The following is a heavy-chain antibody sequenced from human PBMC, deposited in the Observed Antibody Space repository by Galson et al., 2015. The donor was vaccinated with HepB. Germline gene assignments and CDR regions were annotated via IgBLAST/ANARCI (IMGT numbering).Heavy chain of an antibody. CDR3: ARLDYGDYPLELKSWFDP. CDR1: GGSFSGSY. D-gene: IGHD4-17*01. V-gene: IGHV4-34*01. CDR2: INHSGST. J-gene: IGHJ5*02. Sequence: SETLSLTCAVYGGSFSGSYWSWIRQPPGKGLEWIGEINHSGSTNYNPSLKSRVTISVDTSKNQFSLKLSSVTAADTAVYYCARLDYGDYPLELKSWFDPWGQGTLVTVSS.